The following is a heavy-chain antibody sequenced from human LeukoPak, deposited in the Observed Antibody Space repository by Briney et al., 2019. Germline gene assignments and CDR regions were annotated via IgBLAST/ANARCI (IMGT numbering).Heavy chain of an antibody. CDR1: GYTFTSYY. Sequence: ASVKVSCKAAGYTFTSYYMHWVRQAPGQGREWMGIINPSGGSTSYAQKFQGRVTMTRDTSTSTVYMELSSLRSEDTAVYYCARDRTPGYSSSWSIPYYYYYGMDVWGQGTTVTVSS. V-gene: IGHV1-46*01. CDR2: INPSGGST. CDR3: ARDRTPGYSSSWSIPYYYYYGMDV. J-gene: IGHJ6*02. D-gene: IGHD6-13*01.